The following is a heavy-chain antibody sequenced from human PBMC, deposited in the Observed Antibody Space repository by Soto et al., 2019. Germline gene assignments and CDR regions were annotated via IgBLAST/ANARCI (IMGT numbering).Heavy chain of an antibody. CDR3: ARTTMGGGPAYYYYGMDV. D-gene: IGHD3-10*01. Sequence: SETLSLTCTVSGGSISSYYWSWIRQPPGKGLEWIGYIYYSGSTNYNPSLKSRVTISVDTSKNQFSLKLSSVTAADTAVYYCARTTMGGGPAYYYYGMDVWGQGTTVTVSS. J-gene: IGHJ6*02. CDR1: GGSISSYY. V-gene: IGHV4-59*01. CDR2: IYYSGST.